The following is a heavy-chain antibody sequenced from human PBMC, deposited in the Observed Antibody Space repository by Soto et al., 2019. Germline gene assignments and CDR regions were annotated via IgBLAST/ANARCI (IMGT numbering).Heavy chain of an antibody. D-gene: IGHD3-10*01. CDR1: GFTFSSYA. CDR2: ISGGGETT. V-gene: IGHV3-23*01. J-gene: IGHJ4*02. CDR3: AFNSGSGSYYFDY. Sequence: EVQLLESGGGLVQPGGSLRLSCAASGFTFSSYAMWWVRQAPGKGLECVSTISGGGETTSYADSLKGRFTISTDNSKNTLYLQMNSLRAEDTAVYYCAFNSGSGSYYFDYWGQGTLVTVSS.